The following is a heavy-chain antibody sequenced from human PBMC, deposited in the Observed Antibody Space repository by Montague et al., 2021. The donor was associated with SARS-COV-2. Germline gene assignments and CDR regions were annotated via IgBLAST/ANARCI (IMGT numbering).Heavy chain of an antibody. CDR2: IYYSGST. J-gene: IGHJ3*02. CDR3: ARARITMIVVVNAFDI. D-gene: IGHD3-22*01. V-gene: IGHV4-31*03. Sequence: TLSLTCTVSGGSISSGGYYWSWIRQHPGKGLEWIGYIYYSGSTYYNPSLKSRVTISVDTSKNQFSLKLSSVTAADTTVYYCARARITMIVVVNAFDIWGQGTMVTVSS. CDR1: GGSISSGGYY.